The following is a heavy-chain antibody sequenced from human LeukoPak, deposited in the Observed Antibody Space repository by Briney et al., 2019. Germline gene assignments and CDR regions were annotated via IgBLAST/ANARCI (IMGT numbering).Heavy chain of an antibody. CDR3: ARERCSGGSCFLDY. CDR2: IYSGGST. J-gene: IGHJ4*02. CDR1: GFTLSSYA. V-gene: IGHV3-66*01. Sequence: GGSLRLSCAASGFTLSSYAMSWVRQAPGKGLEWVSVIYSGGSTYYADSVKGRFTISRDNSKNTLYLQMNTLRAEDTAVYYCARERCSGGSCFLDYWGQGTLVTVSS. D-gene: IGHD2-15*01.